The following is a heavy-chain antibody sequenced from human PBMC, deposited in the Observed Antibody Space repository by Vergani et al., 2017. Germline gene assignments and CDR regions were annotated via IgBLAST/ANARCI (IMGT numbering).Heavy chain of an antibody. CDR3: ARIPHDYGDAFDI. V-gene: IGHV2-26*01. D-gene: IGHD4-17*01. Sequence: QITLKESGPTLVKPTQTLTLTCTFSGFSLSTSGVGVGWIRQPPGKALEWLAHIFSNDEKSYSTSLKSRLTISKDTSKSQVVLTMTNVDPVDTATYYCARIPHDYGDAFDIWGQGTMVTVSS. CDR1: GFSLSTSGVG. J-gene: IGHJ3*02. CDR2: IFSNDEK.